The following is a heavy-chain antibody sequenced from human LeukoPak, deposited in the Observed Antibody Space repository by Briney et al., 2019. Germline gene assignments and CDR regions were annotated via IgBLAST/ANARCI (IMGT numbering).Heavy chain of an antibody. J-gene: IGHJ4*02. CDR3: ASAFKGGEDQKYSSGLLSRFDY. V-gene: IGHV1-69*04. D-gene: IGHD6-19*01. Sequence: SVKVSCKASGGTFSSYAISWVRQAPGQGLEWMGRIIPILGIANYAQKFQGRVTITADKSTSTAYMELSSLRSEDTAVYYCASAFKGGEDQKYSSGLLSRFDYWGRGTLVTVSS. CDR1: GGTFSSYA. CDR2: IIPILGIA.